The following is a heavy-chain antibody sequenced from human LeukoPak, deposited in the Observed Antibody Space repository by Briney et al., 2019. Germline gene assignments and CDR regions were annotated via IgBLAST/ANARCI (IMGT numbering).Heavy chain of an antibody. V-gene: IGHV4-39*07. Sequence: SETLSLTCTASGGSISSSNFYWGWIRQPPGKGLEWIGTIYYSGSTYYSPSLKSRVTISVDTSKNQFSLKLSSVTAADTAVYYCARDLSGATLPTYFFDSWGQGTLVTVSS. D-gene: IGHD1-26*01. J-gene: IGHJ4*02. CDR3: ARDLSGATLPTYFFDS. CDR2: IYYSGST. CDR1: GGSISSSNFY.